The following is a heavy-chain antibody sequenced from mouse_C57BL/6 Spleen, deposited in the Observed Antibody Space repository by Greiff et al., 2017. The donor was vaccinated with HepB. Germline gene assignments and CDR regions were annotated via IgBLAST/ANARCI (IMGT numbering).Heavy chain of an antibody. CDR1: GFTFSDYG. Sequence: DVKLVESGGGLVKPGGSLKLSCAASGFTFSDYGMHWVRQAPEKGLEWVAYISSGSSTIYYADTVKGRFTISRDNAKNTLFLQMTSLRSEDTAMYYCARGGYDYDVGYAMDYWGQGTSVTVSS. J-gene: IGHJ4*01. CDR3: ARGGYDYDVGYAMDY. D-gene: IGHD2-4*01. V-gene: IGHV5-17*01. CDR2: ISSGSSTI.